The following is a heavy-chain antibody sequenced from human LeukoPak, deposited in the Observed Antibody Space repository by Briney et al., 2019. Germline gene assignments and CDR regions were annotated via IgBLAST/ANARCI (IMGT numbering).Heavy chain of an antibody. CDR3: ARPAGNQLPKDMYLYY. J-gene: IGHJ4*02. D-gene: IGHD2-2*01. CDR1: GGTFSSSS. V-gene: IGHV1-69*13. CDR2: IIPIFGTA. Sequence: ASVKVSCKASGGTFSSSSISWVRQAPGQGLEWMGGIIPIFGTANYAQKFQGRVTITADESTRTAYMKLGSLRSEDTAVYYCARPAGNQLPKDMYLYYWGQGTLVTVSS.